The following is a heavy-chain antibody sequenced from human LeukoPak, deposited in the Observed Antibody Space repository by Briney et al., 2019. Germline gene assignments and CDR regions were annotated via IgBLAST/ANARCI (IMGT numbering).Heavy chain of an antibody. Sequence: PGGSLRLSCAASGFTFSSYWMHWVRQAPGKGLVWVSRISTDGSSTTYADSVKGRFTISRDNAKNTLYLQMNSLRAEDTAVYYCARAPGSGYYYWGQGTLVTVS. V-gene: IGHV3-74*01. D-gene: IGHD3-22*01. CDR2: ISTDGSST. CDR3: ARAPGSGYYY. CDR1: GFTFSSYW. J-gene: IGHJ4*02.